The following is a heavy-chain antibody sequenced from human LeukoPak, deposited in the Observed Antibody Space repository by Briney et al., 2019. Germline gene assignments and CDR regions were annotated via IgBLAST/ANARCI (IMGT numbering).Heavy chain of an antibody. CDR1: GFTFSSSA. CDR3: AKAVSVTYFDY. V-gene: IGHV3-23*01. D-gene: IGHD4-17*01. CDR2: ISASGGST. Sequence: GGSLRLSCAASGFTFSSSAMSWVRQVPGKGLEWVSGISASGGSTYYADSVRGRFTISRDNSKNTLYVQMNSLRDEDTAVYYCAKAVSVTYFDYWGQGTLVTVSS. J-gene: IGHJ4*02.